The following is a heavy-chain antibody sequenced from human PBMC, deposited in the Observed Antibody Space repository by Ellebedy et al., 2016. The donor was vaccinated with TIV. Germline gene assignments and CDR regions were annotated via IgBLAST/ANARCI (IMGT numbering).Heavy chain of an antibody. Sequence: GESLKISCKGSGYSFTSYWISWVRQMPGKGLEWMGRIDPSDSYTNYSPSFQGHVTISADKSISTAYLQWSSLKASDTAMYYCASRVGGQYSSSWYAIDYWGQGTLVTVSS. D-gene: IGHD6-13*01. CDR3: ASRVGGQYSSSWYAIDY. CDR1: GYSFTSYW. V-gene: IGHV5-10-1*01. J-gene: IGHJ4*02. CDR2: IDPSDSYT.